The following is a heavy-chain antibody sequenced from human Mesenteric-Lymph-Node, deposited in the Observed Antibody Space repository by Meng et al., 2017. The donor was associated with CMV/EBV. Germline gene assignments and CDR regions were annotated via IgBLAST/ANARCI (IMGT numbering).Heavy chain of an antibody. Sequence: SETLSLTCTVSGGSISSGDYYWSWIRQPPGKGPEWIGEINHSGSTNNNPSLQSRVTMSVDTSKNQFSLNLSSVTAADTAVYYCARAITMVRGGPYYYYYGMDVWGQGTTVTVSS. CDR1: GGSISSGDYY. D-gene: IGHD3-10*01. V-gene: IGHV4-39*07. CDR2: INHSGST. CDR3: ARAITMVRGGPYYYYYGMDV. J-gene: IGHJ6*02.